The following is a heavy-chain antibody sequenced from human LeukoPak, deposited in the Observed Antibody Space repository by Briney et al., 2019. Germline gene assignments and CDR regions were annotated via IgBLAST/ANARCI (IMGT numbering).Heavy chain of an antibody. CDR2: IRQDGGEK. D-gene: IGHD1-7*01. CDR1: GFTSSSYW. V-gene: IGHV3-7*01. Sequence: PGGSLRLSCAASGFTSSSYWMMWLRQAPEKGLERVANIRQDGGEKKYVNSVKGRFTISKDNAKISLYLQMNSLIAEDTAVYYCATDRKMGTWDPRFDHWGQGTLVTVSS. J-gene: IGHJ4*02. CDR3: ATDRKMGTWDPRFDH.